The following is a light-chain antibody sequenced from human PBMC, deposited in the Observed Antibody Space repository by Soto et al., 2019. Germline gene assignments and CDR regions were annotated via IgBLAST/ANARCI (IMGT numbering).Light chain of an antibody. Sequence: DIVMIQSPLAPPVTPGEPASISCRSSQSLLHSNGYNYLDWYLQQPGQSPQLLIFLGSNRASGVPDRFSGSGSGTDFTLKISRVEAGDVGIYYCMQSLQAPQLTFGGGTRVEIK. CDR3: MQSLQAPQLT. CDR1: QSLLHSNGYNY. V-gene: IGKV2-28*01. J-gene: IGKJ4*01. CDR2: LGS.